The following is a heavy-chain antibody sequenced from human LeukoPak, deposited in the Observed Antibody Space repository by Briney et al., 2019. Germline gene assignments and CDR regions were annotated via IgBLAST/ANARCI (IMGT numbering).Heavy chain of an antibody. Sequence: GGSLRLSCAASGFTFDDYAMHWVRQAPGKGLEWVSGISRNSGSIGYADSVKGRFTISRDNAKNSLYLQMNSLRAEDTAVYYCAGSIAAEIGLDYWGQGTLVTVSS. CDR3: AGSIAAEIGLDY. J-gene: IGHJ4*02. CDR2: ISRNSGSI. CDR1: GFTFDDYA. V-gene: IGHV3-9*01. D-gene: IGHD6-13*01.